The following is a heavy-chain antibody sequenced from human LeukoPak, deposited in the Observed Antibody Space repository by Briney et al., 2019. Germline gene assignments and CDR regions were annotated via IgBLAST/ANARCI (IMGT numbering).Heavy chain of an antibody. Sequence: SQTLSLTCTVSGGSIGSGSYYWSWIRQPAGKGLEWIGRIYTSGSTNYNPSLKSRVTISVDTSKNQFSLKLSSVTAADTAVYYCASAYYYDSSGYYPHRAQYYYYYYMDVWGKGTTVTVSS. CDR1: GGSIGSGSYY. CDR2: IYTSGST. J-gene: IGHJ6*03. D-gene: IGHD3-22*01. CDR3: ASAYYYDSSGYYPHRAQYYYYYYMDV. V-gene: IGHV4-61*02.